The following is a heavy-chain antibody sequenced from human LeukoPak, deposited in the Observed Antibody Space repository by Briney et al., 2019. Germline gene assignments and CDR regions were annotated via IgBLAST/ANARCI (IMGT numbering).Heavy chain of an antibody. CDR2: IYYSGST. D-gene: IGHD4-17*01. V-gene: IGHV4-34*01. J-gene: IGHJ6*03. Sequence: SETLSLTCAVYGGSFSGYYWSWIRQPPGKGLEWIGSIYYSGSTYYNPSLKSRVTISVDTSKNQFSLKLSSVTAADTAVYYCARDSDYGDYYYYYYMDVWGKGTTVTASS. CDR3: ARDSDYGDYYYYYYMDV. CDR1: GGSFSGYY.